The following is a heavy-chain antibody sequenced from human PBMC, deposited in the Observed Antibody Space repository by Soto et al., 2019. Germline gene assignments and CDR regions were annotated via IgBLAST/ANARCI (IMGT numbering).Heavy chain of an antibody. Sequence: EVQLLESGGGLVQPGGSLRLSCAASGFTFSSYAMSWVRQAPGTGLEWVSAISGRGGSPYYADSVKGRFTISRDNSKNTVYRQMNSLRAEDTAVYYCAELRAYGDYEGKYFDYWGQGTLVTVS. CDR3: AELRAYGDYEGKYFDY. J-gene: IGHJ4*02. CDR1: GFTFSSYA. V-gene: IGHV3-23*01. D-gene: IGHD4-17*01. CDR2: ISGRGGSP.